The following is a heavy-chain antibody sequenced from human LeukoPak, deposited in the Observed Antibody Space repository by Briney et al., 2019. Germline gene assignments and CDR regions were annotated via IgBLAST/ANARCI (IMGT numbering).Heavy chain of an antibody. CDR2: IYYSGST. J-gene: IGHJ4*02. CDR3: ARDSGNDPTGGDY. D-gene: IGHD1-1*01. Sequence: PSETLSLTCTVSGGSISSSSYYWGWIRQPPGKGLEWIGSIYYSGSTYYNPSLKSRVTISVDTSKNQFSLKLSSVTAADTAVYYCARDSGNDPTGGDYWGQGTLVTVSS. V-gene: IGHV4-39*02. CDR1: GGSISSSSYY.